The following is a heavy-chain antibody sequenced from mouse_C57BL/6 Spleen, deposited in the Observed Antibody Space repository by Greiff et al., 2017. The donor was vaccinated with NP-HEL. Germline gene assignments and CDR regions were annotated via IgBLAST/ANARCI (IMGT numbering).Heavy chain of an antibody. J-gene: IGHJ1*03. Sequence: VQLKESGPGLVKPSQSLSLTCSVTGYSITSGYYWNWIRQFPGNKLEWMGYISYDGSNNYNPSLKNRISITRDTSKNQFFLKLNSVTTEDTATYYCARAYYSNYVYWYFDVWGTGTTVTVSS. D-gene: IGHD2-5*01. CDR2: ISYDGSN. CDR3: ARAYYSNYVYWYFDV. CDR1: GYSITSGYY. V-gene: IGHV3-6*01.